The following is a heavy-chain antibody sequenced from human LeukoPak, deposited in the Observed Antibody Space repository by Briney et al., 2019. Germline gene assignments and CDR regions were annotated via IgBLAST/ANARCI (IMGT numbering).Heavy chain of an antibody. CDR3: AKSIVHYYGSGSYYYFDY. CDR2: IRYDGSNK. CDR1: GFTFSSYG. Sequence: GGSLRLSCAASGFTFSSYGMHWVRQAPGKGLEWVAFIRYDGSNKYYADSVKGRFTISRDNSKNTLYLQMNSLRAEDTAVYYCAKSIVHYYGSGSYYYFDYWGQGTLVTVSS. J-gene: IGHJ4*02. D-gene: IGHD3-10*01. V-gene: IGHV3-30*02.